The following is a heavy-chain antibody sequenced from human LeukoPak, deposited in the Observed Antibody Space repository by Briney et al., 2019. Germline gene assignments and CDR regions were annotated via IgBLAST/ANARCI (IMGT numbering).Heavy chain of an antibody. V-gene: IGHV3-23*01. CDR2: ISGSGGST. D-gene: IGHD3-22*01. Sequence: GGSLRLSCAASGFTFSSYAMSWVRQAPGKGLEWVSAISGSGGSTYYADSVKGRFTISRDNSKNTLYLQRNSLRAEDTAVYYCAKGTSTYYYDSSGYFIDFDYWGQGTLVTVSS. J-gene: IGHJ4*02. CDR3: AKGTSTYYYDSSGYFIDFDY. CDR1: GFTFSSYA.